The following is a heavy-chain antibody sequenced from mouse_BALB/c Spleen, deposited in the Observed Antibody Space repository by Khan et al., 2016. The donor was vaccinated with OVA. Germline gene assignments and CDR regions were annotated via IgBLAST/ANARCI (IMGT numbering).Heavy chain of an antibody. V-gene: IGHV3-2*02. CDR3: ARWFTY. CDR1: GYSITSDYA. J-gene: IGHJ3*01. Sequence: EVKLLESGPGLVKPSQSLSLTCTVTGYSITSDYAWNWIRQLPGNKLEWMGYINYSGGTTYNPSLKSRISITRDTSKNQFFLQLNSVTTEDTATYYCARWFTYWGQGTLVTVSA. CDR2: INYSGGT.